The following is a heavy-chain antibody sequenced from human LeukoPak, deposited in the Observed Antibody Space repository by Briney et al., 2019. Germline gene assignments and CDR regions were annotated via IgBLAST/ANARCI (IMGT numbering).Heavy chain of an antibody. D-gene: IGHD3-22*01. CDR2: IYYSGST. Sequence: SETLSLTCTVSGGSISSSSYYWGWIRQPPGKGLEWIGSIYYSGSTYYNPSLKSRVTISVDTSKNQFSLKLSSLTAADTAVYYCAPQRAYYYDSSGRILGDAFDIWGQGTMVTVSS. V-gene: IGHV4-39*01. J-gene: IGHJ3*02. CDR1: GGSISSSSYY. CDR3: APQRAYYYDSSGRILGDAFDI.